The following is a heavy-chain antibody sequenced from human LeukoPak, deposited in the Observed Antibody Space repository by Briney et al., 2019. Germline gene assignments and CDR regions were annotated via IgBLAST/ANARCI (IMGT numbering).Heavy chain of an antibody. V-gene: IGHV1-69*01. CDR1: GGTVSSYA. CDR2: IIPIFGTA. D-gene: IGHD6-13*01. J-gene: IGHJ4*02. Sequence: GSSVKVSCKASGGTVSSYAISWVRQAPGQGLEWMGGIIPIFGTANYAQKFQGRVTITADESTSTAYMELSSLRSEDTAVYYCATIRAGYSSSWYGYWDYWGQGTLVTVSS. CDR3: ATIRAGYSSSWYGYWDY.